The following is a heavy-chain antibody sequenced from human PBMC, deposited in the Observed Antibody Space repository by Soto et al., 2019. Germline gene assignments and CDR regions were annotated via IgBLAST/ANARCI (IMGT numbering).Heavy chain of an antibody. V-gene: IGHV1-3*05. CDR2: INPGNGYT. D-gene: IGHD2-15*01. Sequence: QVRLVQSGAEEKKPGASVKASCKASGYTFTSYVIHWVRQAPGQRLEWLGWINPGNGYTKYSQKFQGRVTFTRDTSASTAYMELSSLRSEDTAMYYCARDECRGGNCYQGYFDYWGQGTLVTVSS. J-gene: IGHJ4*02. CDR1: GYTFTSYV. CDR3: ARDECRGGNCYQGYFDY.